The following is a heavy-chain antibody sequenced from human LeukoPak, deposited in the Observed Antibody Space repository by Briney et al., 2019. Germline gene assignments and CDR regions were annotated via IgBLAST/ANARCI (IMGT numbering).Heavy chain of an antibody. CDR3: ARGYSNYYYGMDV. CDR2: IYYSGST. D-gene: IGHD4-11*01. V-gene: IGHV4-59*01. J-gene: IGHJ6*02. Sequence: PSETLSLTCTVSGGSISSYYWSWIRQPPGKGLEWIGYIYYSGSTNYNPSLKSRVTISVDTSKNQISLKLSSVTAADTAVYYCARGYSNYYYGMDVWGQGTAVTVSS. CDR1: GGSISSYY.